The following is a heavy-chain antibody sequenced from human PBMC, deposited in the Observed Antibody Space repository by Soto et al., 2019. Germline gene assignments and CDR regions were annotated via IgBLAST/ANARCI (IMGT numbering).Heavy chain of an antibody. D-gene: IGHD3-10*01. V-gene: IGHV3-23*01. CDR1: GITFGNRA. J-gene: IGHJ4*02. Sequence: GGSLRLSCVASGITFGNRAMSWVRQAPGEGLEWVSAITDTGGDAKYADSVRGRFAIPRDNSKNTLYLQMSSLRAEDSAVYYCARGSKESYQGSRIFDFWGRGTLVTVSS. CDR2: ITDTGGDA. CDR3: ARGSKESYQGSRIFDF.